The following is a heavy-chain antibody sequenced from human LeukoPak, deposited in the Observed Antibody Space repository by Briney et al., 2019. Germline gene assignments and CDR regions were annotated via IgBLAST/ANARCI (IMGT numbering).Heavy chain of an antibody. V-gene: IGHV3-53*01. CDR1: GFTFSSNY. CDR3: ARDQIAPAGTPIGYYGMDV. Sequence: PGGSLRLSCAASGFTFSSNYMSWVRQAPGKGLEWVSVIYSGGSTYYADSVKGRFTISRDNSKNTLYLQMNSLRAEDTAVYYCARDQIAPAGTPIGYYGMDVWGQGTTVTVSS. D-gene: IGHD6-13*01. J-gene: IGHJ6*02. CDR2: IYSGGST.